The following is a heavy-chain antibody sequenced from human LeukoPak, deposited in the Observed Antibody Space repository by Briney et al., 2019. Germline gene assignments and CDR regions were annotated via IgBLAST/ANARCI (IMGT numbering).Heavy chain of an antibody. J-gene: IGHJ5*02. CDR1: GGSISSSSYY. V-gene: IGHV4-39*07. D-gene: IGHD2-2*01. Sequence: SETLSLTCTVSGGSISSSSYYWGWIRQPPGKGLEWIGSLYYSGSTYYNPSLKSRVTISVDTSKNQFSLKLSSMTAADTAVYYCARDRCSSTSCFNWFDPWGQGTLVTVSS. CDR3: ARDRCSSTSCFNWFDP. CDR2: LYYSGST.